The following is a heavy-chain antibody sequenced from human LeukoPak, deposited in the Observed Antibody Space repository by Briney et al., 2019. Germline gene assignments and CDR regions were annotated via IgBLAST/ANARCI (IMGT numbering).Heavy chain of an antibody. J-gene: IGHJ3*02. CDR3: AKFTPVYAFDI. Sequence: GGSLRLSCTASGFTFSSYTMSWVRQAPGKGLKWVSTITTGGPNTYYADSVKGRFTVSRDDSKNTLYLQMNSLRAEDTAVYYCAKFTPVYAFDIWGQGTMVTVSS. CDR1: GFTFSSYT. D-gene: IGHD5/OR15-5a*01. CDR2: ITTGGPNT. V-gene: IGHV3-23*01.